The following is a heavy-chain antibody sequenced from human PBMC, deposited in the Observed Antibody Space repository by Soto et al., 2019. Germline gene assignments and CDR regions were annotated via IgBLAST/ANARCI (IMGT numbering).Heavy chain of an antibody. CDR2: INPSGGSA. V-gene: IGHV1-46*01. Sequence: GASVKVSCKASGYTFTSYLIHWVRQAPGQGLEWMGIINPSGGSANYAQKFQGRVTMTRDTSTSTVYMELSSLRSEDTAVYYCARVLGGATPSFVYWGQGTLVTVSS. D-gene: IGHD1-26*01. CDR3: ARVLGGATPSFVY. CDR1: GYTFTSYL. J-gene: IGHJ4*02.